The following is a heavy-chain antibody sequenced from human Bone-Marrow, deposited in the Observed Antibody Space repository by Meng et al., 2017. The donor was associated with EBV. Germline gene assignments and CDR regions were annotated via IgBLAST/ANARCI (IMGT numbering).Heavy chain of an antibody. CDR1: WFSLCTSTLG. V-gene: IGHV2-5*02. CDR2: IYSDDDK. CDR3: PHSVEAPAGVA. Sequence: TLEETCSKHVNPTRSLILTCTVFWFSLCTSTLGFRRPRQTPGKALAWLPLIYSDDDKRYSPSLKTNLTINKNTIKKQVVLTLTNTAPVDTATYYCPHSVEAPAGVAWGQGTLVTVSS. J-gene: IGHJ5*02. D-gene: IGHD6-13*01.